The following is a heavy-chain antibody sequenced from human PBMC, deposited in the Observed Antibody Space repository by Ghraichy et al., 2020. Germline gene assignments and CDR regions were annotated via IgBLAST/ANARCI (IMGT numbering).Heavy chain of an antibody. V-gene: IGHV3-53*01. D-gene: IGHD2-15*01. CDR3: ARISGYCSGGSCYRYFDL. Sequence: GESLNISCAASGFTVSSNYMSWVRQAPGKGLEWVSVIYSGGSTYYADSVKGRFTISRDNSKNTLYLQMNSLRAEDTAVYYCARISGYCSGGSCYRYFDLWGRGTLVTVSS. CDR1: GFTVSSNY. J-gene: IGHJ2*01. CDR2: IYSGGST.